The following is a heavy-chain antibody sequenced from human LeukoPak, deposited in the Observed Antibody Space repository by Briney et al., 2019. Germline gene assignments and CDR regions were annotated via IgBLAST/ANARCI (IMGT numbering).Heavy chain of an antibody. CDR2: ISHDGGST. V-gene: IGHV3-23*01. CDR3: PKVKFYFDN. J-gene: IGHJ4*02. CDR1: GFSFSSYA. Sequence: GGSLRLSCAASGFSFSSYAMSWVRQAPGKGLERVSHISHDGGSTYYADSVKGRFTISRDNSKNTLYLQMSSLKDEDTAIYYCPKVKFYFDNWRQGTLVTVSA.